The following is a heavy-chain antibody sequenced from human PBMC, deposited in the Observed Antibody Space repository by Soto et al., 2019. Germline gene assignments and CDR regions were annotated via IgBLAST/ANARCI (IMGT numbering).Heavy chain of an antibody. CDR2: IIPIFGTA. J-gene: IGHJ6*01. CDR3: AGGYTNYYYYYGMDV. D-gene: IGHD1-1*01. Sequence: LVKGACKAAGGSLSGDASSWGRHTPGQGLEWMGGIIPIFGTANYAQKFQGRVTITADESTSTAYMELSSLRSEDTAMYYCAGGYTNYYYYYGMDVSGQGTTVTVPS. V-gene: IGHV1-69*13. CDR1: GGSLSGDA.